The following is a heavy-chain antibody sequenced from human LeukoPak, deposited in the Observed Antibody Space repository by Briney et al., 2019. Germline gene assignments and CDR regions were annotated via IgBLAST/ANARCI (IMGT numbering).Heavy chain of an antibody. CDR2: MCGTAGCT. D-gene: IGHD2-8*02. Sequence: QPGGSLTLSCQASGFTFYMYAMSWVRQAPGKGLEWVASMCGTAGCTFSPDSVTGRVTISIANSKNVLKLRMHSLTAETTATFYPDSVKGRFTISRDNSKNVLYLRMNSLTAEDTAIYYCAKDRPNFHENSGHYYRRDGDSWGQGTLVTVSS. J-gene: IGHJ5*01. V-gene: IGHV3-23*01. CDR3: DSVKGRFTISRDNSKNVLYLRMNSLTAEDTAIYYCAKDRPNFHENSGHYYRRDGDS. CDR1: GFTFYMYA.